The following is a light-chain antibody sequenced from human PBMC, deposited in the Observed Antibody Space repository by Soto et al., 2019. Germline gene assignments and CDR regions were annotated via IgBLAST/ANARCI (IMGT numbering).Light chain of an antibody. CDR3: QQLNSYPGRFT. V-gene: IGKV1-9*01. J-gene: IGKJ3*01. CDR2: AAS. Sequence: IPVTQSPSSLSASVGDRVTITCRASQDISIYLAWYQQKPGKAPKLLISAASTLESGVPSRFSGSGSGTDFTLTISSLQPEDFATYYCQQLNSYPGRFTFGPGTKVDIK. CDR1: QDISIY.